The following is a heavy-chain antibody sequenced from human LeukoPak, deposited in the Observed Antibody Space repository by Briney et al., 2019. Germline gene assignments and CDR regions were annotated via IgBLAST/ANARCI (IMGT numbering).Heavy chain of an antibody. Sequence: GGSLRLSCAASGFTLSSYAMSWVRQAPGKGLEWVSAISGSGGSTYYADSVKGRFTISRDNSKNTLYLQMNSPRAEDTAVYYCAKHRFGYCSSTSCSWNWFDPWGQGTLVTVSS. CDR3: AKHRFGYCSSTSCSWNWFDP. CDR2: ISGSGGST. J-gene: IGHJ5*02. CDR1: GFTLSSYA. D-gene: IGHD2-2*01. V-gene: IGHV3-23*01.